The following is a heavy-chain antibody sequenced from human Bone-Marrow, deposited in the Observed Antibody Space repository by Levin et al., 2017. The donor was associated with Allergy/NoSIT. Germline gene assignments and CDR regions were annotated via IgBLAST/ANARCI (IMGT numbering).Heavy chain of an antibody. Sequence: SQTLSLTCAISGDSVSSNSAAWNWIRQSPSRGLEWLGRTYYRSKWYNDYAVSVKSRITINPDTSKNQFSLQLNSVTPEDTAVYYCARAEPESSIAVAGSNYYYYYGMDVWGQGTTVTVSS. V-gene: IGHV6-1*01. CDR1: GDSVSSNSAA. J-gene: IGHJ6*02. CDR3: ARAEPESSIAVAGSNYYYYYGMDV. CDR2: TYYRSKWYN. D-gene: IGHD6-19*01.